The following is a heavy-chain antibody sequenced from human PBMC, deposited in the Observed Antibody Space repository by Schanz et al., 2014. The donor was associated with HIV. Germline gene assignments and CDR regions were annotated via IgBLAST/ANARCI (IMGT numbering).Heavy chain of an antibody. Sequence: VQLVESGGGLVQPGGSQRLSCAASGFTFSNYWMNWVRQAPGKGLVWVAIIGYDGSNKYYADSVKGRFTVSRDNSKNTLFLQMNSLRAEDTAVYYCARDQWVAYYYYGMDVWGQGTTVTVSS. CDR1: GFTFSNYW. J-gene: IGHJ6*02. CDR2: IGYDGSNK. CDR3: ARDQWVAYYYYGMDV. D-gene: IGHD6-19*01. V-gene: IGHV3-33*08.